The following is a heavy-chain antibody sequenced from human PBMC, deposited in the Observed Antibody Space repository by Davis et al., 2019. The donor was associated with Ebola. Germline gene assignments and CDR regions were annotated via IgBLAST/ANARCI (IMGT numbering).Heavy chain of an antibody. CDR2: IWYDGSNK. D-gene: IGHD2-2*01. J-gene: IGHJ6*04. CDR1: GFTFSSYG. Sequence: PGGSLRLSCAASGFTFSSYGMHWVRQAPGKGLEWVAVIWYDGSNKYYADSVKGRFTISRDNSKNTLYLQMNSLRAEDTAVYYCARGQDIVVVPADMDYYGMDVWGKGTTVTVSS. CDR3: ARGQDIVVVPADMDYYGMDV. V-gene: IGHV3-33*01.